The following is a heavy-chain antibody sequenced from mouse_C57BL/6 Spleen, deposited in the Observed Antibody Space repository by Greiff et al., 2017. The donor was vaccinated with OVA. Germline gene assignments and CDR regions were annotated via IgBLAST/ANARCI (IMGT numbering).Heavy chain of an antibody. J-gene: IGHJ3*01. CDR2: ISYDGSN. D-gene: IGHD4-1*01. Sequence: EVKLEESGPGLVKPSQSLSLTCSVTGYSITSGYYWNWIRQFPGNKLEWMGYISYDGSNNYNPSLKNRISITRDTSKNQFFLKLNSLTTEDTATYYCARVAGTSAYWGQGTLVTVSA. V-gene: IGHV3-6*01. CDR3: ARVAGTSAY. CDR1: GYSITSGYY.